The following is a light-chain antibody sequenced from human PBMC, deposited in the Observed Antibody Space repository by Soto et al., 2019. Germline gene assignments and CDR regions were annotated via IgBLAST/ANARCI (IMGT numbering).Light chain of an antibody. Sequence: DIQLTQSPSFLSASVGDRVTITCRASQGINNYLAWYQQKPGKAPNLLIYVASTLQSGVPSRFSGSGSGTEFTLTISSLQPEDFGTDYCQQLFSFPPTFGQGTRLESK. CDR3: QQLFSFPPT. J-gene: IGKJ5*01. CDR1: QGINNY. V-gene: IGKV1-9*01. CDR2: VAS.